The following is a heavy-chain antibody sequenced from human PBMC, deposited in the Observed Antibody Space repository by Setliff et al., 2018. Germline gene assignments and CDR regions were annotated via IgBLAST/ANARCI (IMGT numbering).Heavy chain of an antibody. J-gene: IGHJ6*02. D-gene: IGHD3-10*01. CDR1: GGTFSSYA. CDR2: IIPIFGTA. Sequence: SVKVSCKASGGTFSSYAIRWVRQATGQGLEWMGGIIPIFGTANYAQKFQGRVTITAEESTSTAYMELSSLRSEDTAVYYCARGATMVRGVIIYYYYYGMDVWGQGTTVTVSS. CDR3: ARGATMVRGVIIYYYYYGMDV. V-gene: IGHV1-69*13.